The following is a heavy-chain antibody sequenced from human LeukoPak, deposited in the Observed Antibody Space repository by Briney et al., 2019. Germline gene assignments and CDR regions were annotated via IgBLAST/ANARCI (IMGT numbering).Heavy chain of an antibody. D-gene: IGHD3-10*01. J-gene: IGHJ4*02. CDR3: ASLPRPPQNYGSGSSWGSYFDY. CDR2: IYTSGST. V-gene: IGHV4-61*02. CDR1: GGSISSGSYY. Sequence: PSQTLSLTCTVSGGSISSGSYYWSWIRQPAGKGLEWIGRIYTSGSTNYNPSLKSRVTISVDTSKNQFSLKLSSVTAADTAVYYCASLPRPPQNYGSGSSWGSYFDYWGQGTLVTVSS.